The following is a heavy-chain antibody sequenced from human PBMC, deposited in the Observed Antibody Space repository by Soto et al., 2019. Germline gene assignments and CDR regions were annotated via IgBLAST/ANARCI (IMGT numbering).Heavy chain of an antibody. CDR3: ARETTSGWCDY. J-gene: IGHJ4*02. CDR1: GGSISSDY. CDR2: IYYSGST. D-gene: IGHD6-19*01. V-gene: IGHV4-59*07. Sequence: QVQLQESGPGLVKPSDTLSLSCTVSGGSISSDYWSWIRQTPGKGLEWIGYIYYSGSTNYNPSLYSRVALTVDTSKNRFALKLTSVTTADTGVYYCARETTSGWCDYWGQGTLVTVSS.